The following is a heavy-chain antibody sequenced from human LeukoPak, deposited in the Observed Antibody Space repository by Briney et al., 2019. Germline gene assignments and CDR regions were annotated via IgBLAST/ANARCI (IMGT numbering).Heavy chain of an antibody. CDR1: GFTFSSYS. CDR2: ISSSSSTI. V-gene: IGHV3-48*04. J-gene: IGHJ6*03. D-gene: IGHD2-15*01. CDR3: ARVGAATFYWYYMDV. Sequence: GGSLRLSCAASGFTFSSYSMNWVRQAPGKGLEWVSYISSSSSTIYYADSVKGRFTISRDNAKNSLCLQMNSLRAEDTAVYFCARVGAATFYWYYMDVWGKGTTVTVSS.